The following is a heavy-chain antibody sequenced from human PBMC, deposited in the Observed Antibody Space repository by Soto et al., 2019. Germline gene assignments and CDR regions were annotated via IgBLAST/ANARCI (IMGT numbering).Heavy chain of an antibody. D-gene: IGHD5-18*01. CDR2: INPSGST. J-gene: IGHJ6*02. CDR3: ARGRGRYGEYYNYDYGMDV. V-gene: IGHV4-34*01. CDR1: GGSFSGYY. Sequence: DTLSLTCAVYGGSFSGYYWSWIRQPPGKGLEWIGEINPSGSTNYNPSLNSRVTISVDTSKNQFSLKLSSVTAADTAVYYCARGRGRYGEYYNYDYGMDVWRQGTTV.